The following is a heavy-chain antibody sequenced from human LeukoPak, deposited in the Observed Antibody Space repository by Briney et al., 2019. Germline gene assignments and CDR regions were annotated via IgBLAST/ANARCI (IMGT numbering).Heavy chain of an antibody. CDR2: IKGNGAYA. V-gene: IGHV3-23*01. Sequence: GGSLGLSCVGSEFTFGSYAMTWVRLAPGKGLEWVSSIKGNGAYANYADSVRGRFTTSRDNSKNTLYLQMNSLRAEDTAVYYCGRDPNGGYVGAFEFWGRGTLVTVSS. CDR3: GRDPNGGYVGAFEF. CDR1: EFTFGSYA. J-gene: IGHJ3*01. D-gene: IGHD5-12*01.